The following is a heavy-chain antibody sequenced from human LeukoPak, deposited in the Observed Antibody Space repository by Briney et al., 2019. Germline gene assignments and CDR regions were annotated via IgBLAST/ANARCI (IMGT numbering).Heavy chain of an antibody. D-gene: IGHD5-12*01. CDR1: GFTFSAHG. Sequence: GGSLRLSCVVSGFTFSAHGFHWVRQAPGKGLEWVSVIWHDGGRKEYADSVRGRFTISRDNSNLYLQMNSLRAEDTAIYYCARDIGNSGFNLDYWGQGTPVTVSS. J-gene: IGHJ4*02. CDR2: IWHDGGRK. CDR3: ARDIGNSGFNLDY. V-gene: IGHV3-33*01.